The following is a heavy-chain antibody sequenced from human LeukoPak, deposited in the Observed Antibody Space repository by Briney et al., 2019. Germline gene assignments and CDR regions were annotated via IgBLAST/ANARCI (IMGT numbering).Heavy chain of an antibody. V-gene: IGHV3-48*03. Sequence: PGGSLRLSCAASGFTFSSYEMNWVRQAPRKGLEWVSYISSSGSTIYYADSVKGRFTISRDNAKNSLYLQMNSLRAEDTAVYYCARESRSRPPDAFDIWGQGTMVTVSS. CDR3: ARESRSRPPDAFDI. J-gene: IGHJ3*02. CDR2: ISSSGSTI. D-gene: IGHD4-17*01. CDR1: GFTFSSYE.